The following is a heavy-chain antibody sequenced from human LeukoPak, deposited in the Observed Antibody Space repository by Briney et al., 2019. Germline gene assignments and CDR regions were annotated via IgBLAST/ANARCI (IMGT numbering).Heavy chain of an antibody. D-gene: IGHD2-2*02. CDR2: IRYDGSNK. V-gene: IGHV3-30*02. Sequence: GGSLRLSCAASGFTFSSYGMHWVRQAPGKGLEWVAFIRYDGSNKYYADSVKGRFTISRDNSKNTLYLQMNSLRAEDTAVYYCAKDQHCSSTSCYTKRGMGYDYWGQGTLVIVSS. CDR3: AKDQHCSSTSCYTKRGMGYDY. J-gene: IGHJ4*02. CDR1: GFTFSSYG.